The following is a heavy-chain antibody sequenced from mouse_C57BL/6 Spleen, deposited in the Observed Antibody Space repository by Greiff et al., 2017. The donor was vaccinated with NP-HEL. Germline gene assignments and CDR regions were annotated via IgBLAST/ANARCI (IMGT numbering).Heavy chain of an antibody. J-gene: IGHJ1*03. Sequence: VESGGGLVQPGGSLSLSCAASGFTFTDYYMSWVRQPPGKALEWLGFIRNKANGYTTEYSASVKGRFTISRDNSQSILYLQMNALRAEDSATYYCARFLGGYFDVWGTGTTVTVSS. CDR1: GFTFTDYY. CDR2: IRNKANGYTT. V-gene: IGHV7-3*01. D-gene: IGHD4-1*01. CDR3: ARFLGGYFDV.